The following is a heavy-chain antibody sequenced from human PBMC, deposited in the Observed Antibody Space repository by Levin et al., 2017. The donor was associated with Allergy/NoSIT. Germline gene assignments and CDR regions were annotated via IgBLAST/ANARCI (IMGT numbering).Heavy chain of an antibody. CDR2: ISSNSNYM. CDR1: GFTFTYS. J-gene: IGHJ4*02. Sequence: RTGGSLRLSCEASGFTFTYSMNWVRQAPGKGLEWVSSISSNSNYMYYADSVKGRFTISRDNAKNSLYLQMNSLRDEDTAIYYCARDRYYYDSSGYSYGFSAFDYWGQGTLVTVSS. V-gene: IGHV3-21*01. D-gene: IGHD3-22*01. CDR3: ARDRYYYDSSGYSYGFSAFDY.